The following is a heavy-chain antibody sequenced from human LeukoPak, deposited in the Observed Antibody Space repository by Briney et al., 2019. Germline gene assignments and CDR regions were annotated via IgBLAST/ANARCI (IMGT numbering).Heavy chain of an antibody. CDR3: ARGEGSSSDY. J-gene: IGHJ4*02. Sequence: SETLSLTCAVYGGSFSGYYWSWIRQPPGKGLEWIGEINHSGSTNYNPSLKSRVTISVDTSKNQFSLKLSSVTAADTAVYYCARGEGSSSDYWGQGTLVTVSS. D-gene: IGHD6-6*01. CDR1: GGSFSGYY. CDR2: INHSGST. V-gene: IGHV4-34*01.